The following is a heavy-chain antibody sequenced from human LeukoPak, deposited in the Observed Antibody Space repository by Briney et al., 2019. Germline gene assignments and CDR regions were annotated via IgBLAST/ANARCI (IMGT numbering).Heavy chain of an antibody. CDR1: GFTFSSYA. Sequence: GGSLRLSCAASGFTFSSYAMSWVRQAPGKGLEWVSAISGSGGSTYYADSVKGRFTISRDNAKNSLYLQMNSLRAEDTAVYYCARDGSPRKNYDFWSGYPNWFDPWGQGTLVTVSS. V-gene: IGHV3-23*01. CDR3: ARDGSPRKNYDFWSGYPNWFDP. CDR2: ISGSGGST. D-gene: IGHD3-3*01. J-gene: IGHJ5*02.